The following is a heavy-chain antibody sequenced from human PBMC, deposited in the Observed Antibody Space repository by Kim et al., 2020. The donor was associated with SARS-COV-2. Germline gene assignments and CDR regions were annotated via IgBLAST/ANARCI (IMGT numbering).Heavy chain of an antibody. V-gene: IGHV1-3*01. Sequence: ASVKVSCKASGYTFTSYAMHWVRQAPGQRLEWMGWINAGNGNTNYSQKFQGRVTITRDTSVSTAYMELSSLRSEDTAVYYCVRDSYYDSYRYYYYFMDVWGKGTPITVSS. CDR3: VRDSYYDSYRYYYYFMDV. J-gene: IGHJ6*03. D-gene: IGHD3-9*01. CDR2: INAGNGNT. CDR1: GYTFTSYA.